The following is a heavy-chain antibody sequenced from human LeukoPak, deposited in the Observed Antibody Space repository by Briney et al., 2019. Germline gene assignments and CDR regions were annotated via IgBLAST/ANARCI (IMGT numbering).Heavy chain of an antibody. V-gene: IGHV3-7*05. J-gene: IGHJ4*02. CDR1: GXTFNGYW. Sequence: GGSLRLSCTTSGXTFNGYWMNWVRQAPGKGLEWVANIKEDGSEKNYVDSVKGRFTISRDNAQKSLYLQMNSLRAEDTAVYYCAALVAPYWGQGTLVTVSS. CDR3: AALVAPY. CDR2: IKEDGSEK. D-gene: IGHD2-15*01.